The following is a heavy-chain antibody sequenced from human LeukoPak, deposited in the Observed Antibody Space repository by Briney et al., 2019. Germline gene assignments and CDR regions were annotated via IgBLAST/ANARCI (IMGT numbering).Heavy chain of an antibody. V-gene: IGHV1-69*13. D-gene: IGHD3-22*01. J-gene: IGHJ4*02. Sequence: GASVKVSCKASGGTFSSYAISWVRQAPGQGLEWMGGIIPIFGTANYAQKFQGKVTITADESTSTAYMELSSLRSEDTAVYYCARGWDYDSGGRPTAYVYWGQGTLVSASS. CDR3: ARGWDYDSGGRPTAYVY. CDR2: IIPIFGTA. CDR1: GGTFSSYA.